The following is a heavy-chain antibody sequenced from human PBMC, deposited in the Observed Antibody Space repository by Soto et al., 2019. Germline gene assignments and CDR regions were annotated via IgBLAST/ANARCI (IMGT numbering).Heavy chain of an antibody. V-gene: IGHV3-7*01. CDR2: IKQDGSEK. CDR3: ARVETYTGYDPFDY. J-gene: IGHJ4*02. Sequence: LRLSCAASGFTFSSYWMSWVRQAPGKGLEWVANIKQDGSEKYYVDSVKGRFTISRDNAKNSLYLQMNSLRAEDTAVYYCARVETYTGYDPFDYWGQGTLVTVSS. CDR1: GFTFSSYW. D-gene: IGHD5-12*01.